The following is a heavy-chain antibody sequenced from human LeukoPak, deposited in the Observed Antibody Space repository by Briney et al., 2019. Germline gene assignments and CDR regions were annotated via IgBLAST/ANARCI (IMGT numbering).Heavy chain of an antibody. D-gene: IGHD3-9*01. Sequence: SETLSLTCSVSGGSITSSSYYWGWIRQAPEKGLEWIGSIYYTGGTYYSPSLKSRVTISVDTSKNQFSLKLSSVTAADTAVYYCARVFPKDILTGYSLDAFDIWGQGTMVTVSS. CDR3: ARVFPKDILTGYSLDAFDI. CDR2: IYYTGGT. V-gene: IGHV4-39*07. J-gene: IGHJ3*02. CDR1: GGSITSSSYY.